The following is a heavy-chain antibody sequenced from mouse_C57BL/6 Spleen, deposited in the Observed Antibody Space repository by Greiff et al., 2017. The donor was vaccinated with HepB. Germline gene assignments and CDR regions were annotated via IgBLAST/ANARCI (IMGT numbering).Heavy chain of an antibody. CDR2: INPNNGGT. CDR3: ARGDLLLRFQAWFAY. J-gene: IGHJ3*01. D-gene: IGHD1-1*01. Sequence: EVQLQQSGPELVKPGASVKISCKASGYTLTDYYMNWVKQSHGKSLEWIGDINPNNGGTSYNQKFKGKATLTVDKSSSTAYMELRSLTSEDSAVYYCARGDLLLRFQAWFAYWGQGTLVTVSA. CDR1: GYTLTDYY. V-gene: IGHV1-26*01.